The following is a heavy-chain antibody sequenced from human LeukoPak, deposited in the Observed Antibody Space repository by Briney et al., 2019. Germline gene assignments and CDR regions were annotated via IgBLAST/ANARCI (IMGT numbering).Heavy chain of an antibody. D-gene: IGHD4-23*01. CDR2: FDPEDGGT. CDR1: GYTLTELS. J-gene: IGHJ3*02. Sequence: ASVKVSCKVSGYTLTELSMHWVRQAPGKGLEWMGGFDPEDGGTIYAQKFQGRVTMTEDISTDTAYMELSSLRSEDTAVYYCATVALDGGYSIAFDIWGQGTMVTVSS. CDR3: ATVALDGGYSIAFDI. V-gene: IGHV1-24*01.